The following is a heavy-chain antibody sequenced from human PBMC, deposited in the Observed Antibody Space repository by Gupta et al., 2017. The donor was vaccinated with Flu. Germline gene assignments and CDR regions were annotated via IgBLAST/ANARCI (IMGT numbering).Heavy chain of an antibody. J-gene: IGHJ4*02. D-gene: IGHD5-12*01. CDR3: ARAGSAGSPPSYSFDY. Sequence: WVRQAPGKGLEWVAAISYDGSTDHYADSGKVRFTISRDNSRNTLFILRNNLSAEDTAVYDCARAGSAGSPPSYSFDYWGLGALVTVS. CDR2: ISYDGSTD. V-gene: IGHV3-30-3*01.